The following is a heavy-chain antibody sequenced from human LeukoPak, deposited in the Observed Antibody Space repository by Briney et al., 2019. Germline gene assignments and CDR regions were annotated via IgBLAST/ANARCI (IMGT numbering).Heavy chain of an antibody. CDR2: INHSGST. J-gene: IGHJ5*02. V-gene: IGHV4-34*01. Sequence: PSETLSLTCAVYGGSFSGYYWSWIRQPPGKGLEWIGEINHSGSTNYNPSLKSRVTISVDTSKNQFSLKLSSVTAADTAVYYCASRVITMTVVARNWFDPWGQGTLVTVSS. D-gene: IGHD3-22*01. CDR1: GGSFSGYY. CDR3: ASRVITMTVVARNWFDP.